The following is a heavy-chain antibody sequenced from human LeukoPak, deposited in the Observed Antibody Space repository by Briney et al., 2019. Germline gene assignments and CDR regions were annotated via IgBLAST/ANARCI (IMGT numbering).Heavy chain of an antibody. CDR3: ARNLNTADDY. D-gene: IGHD5-18*01. CDR1: GFTFSDSS. V-gene: IGHV3-48*01. CDR2: ISSSSTTI. Sequence: GGSLRLSCTASGFTFSDSSMNWVRQAPGKGLEWLSYISSSSTTIYYADSVKGRFTISRDDAKNSLYLQMNSLRAEDTAVYYCARNLNTADDYWGQGILVTASS. J-gene: IGHJ4*02.